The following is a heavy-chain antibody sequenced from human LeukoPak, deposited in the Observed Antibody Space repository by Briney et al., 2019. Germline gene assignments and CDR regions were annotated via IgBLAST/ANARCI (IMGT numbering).Heavy chain of an antibody. CDR2: IYYSGST. V-gene: IGHV4-59*01. Sequence: PSETLSLTCTVSGGSISSYYWSWIRQPPGKGLEWIGYIYYSGSTNYNPSLKSRVTISVDTSKNQFSLKLSSVTAADTAVYYCARDPVEWFGELFGAFDIWGQGTMVTVSS. J-gene: IGHJ3*02. D-gene: IGHD3-10*01. CDR3: ARDPVEWFGELFGAFDI. CDR1: GGSISSYY.